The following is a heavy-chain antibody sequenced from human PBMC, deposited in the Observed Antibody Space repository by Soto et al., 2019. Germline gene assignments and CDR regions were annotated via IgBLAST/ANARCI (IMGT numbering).Heavy chain of an antibody. CDR1: GGTFSSYA. V-gene: IGHV1-69*13. Sequence: SLKVSCKASGGTFSSYAISWVRQAPGQGLEWMGGIIPIFGTANYAQKFQGRVTITADESTSTAYMELSSLRSEDTAVYYCASPDVRYSSGWYSTYYYFDYWGQGTLVTVSS. D-gene: IGHD6-19*01. J-gene: IGHJ4*02. CDR2: IIPIFGTA. CDR3: ASPDVRYSSGWYSTYYYFDY.